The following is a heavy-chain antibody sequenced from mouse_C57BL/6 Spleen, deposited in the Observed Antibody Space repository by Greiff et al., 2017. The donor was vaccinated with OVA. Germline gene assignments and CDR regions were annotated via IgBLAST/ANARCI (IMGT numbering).Heavy chain of an antibody. CDR1: GFSLTSYG. V-gene: IGHV2-2*01. J-gene: IGHJ4*01. D-gene: IGHD1-1*01. CDR2: IWSGGST. CDR3: ATHYYGSSYYAMDY. Sequence: QVQLQQPGPGLVQPSQSLSITCTVSGFSLTSYGVHWVRQSPGKGLEWLGVIWSGGSTDYNAAFISRLSISKDNSKSQVFFKMNSLQADDTAIYYCATHYYGSSYYAMDYWGQGTSVTVSS.